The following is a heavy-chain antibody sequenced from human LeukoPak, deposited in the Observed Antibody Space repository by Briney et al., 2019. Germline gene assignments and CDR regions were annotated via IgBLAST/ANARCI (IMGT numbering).Heavy chain of an antibody. CDR3: ARPQQLVTKSAFDI. D-gene: IGHD6-13*01. J-gene: IGHJ3*02. CDR1: GYSFTSYW. V-gene: IGHV5-51*01. CDR2: IYPGDSDT. Sequence: GESLKISCKGSGYSFTSYWIGWVRQMPGKGLEWMGIIYPGDSDTRYSPSFQGQVAISADKTISTAYLQWSSLKASDTAMYYCARPQQLVTKSAFDIWGQGTMVTVSS.